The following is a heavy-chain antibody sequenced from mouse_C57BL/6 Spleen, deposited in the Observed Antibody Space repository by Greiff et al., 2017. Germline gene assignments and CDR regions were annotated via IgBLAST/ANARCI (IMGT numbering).Heavy chain of an antibody. J-gene: IGHJ4*01. CDR2: IWSGGST. CDR3: ARNDPYDYDGLMDY. Sequence: VKLMESGPGLVQPSQSLSITCTVSGFSLTSYGVHWVRQSPGKGLEWLGVIWSGGSTDYNAAFISRLSISKDNSKSQVFFKMNSLQADDTAIYYCARNDPYDYDGLMDYWGQGTSVTVSS. D-gene: IGHD2-4*01. CDR1: GFSLTSYG. V-gene: IGHV2-2*01.